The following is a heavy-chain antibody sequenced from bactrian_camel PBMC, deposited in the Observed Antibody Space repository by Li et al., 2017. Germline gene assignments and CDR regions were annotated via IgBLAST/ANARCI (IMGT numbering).Heavy chain of an antibody. Sequence: QVQLVESGGGLVQPGGSLRLSCAASGSPFSSYWMYWVRQAPGKGLEWVSTINSGGGATYYADSVKGRFTISKDNANDTLFLQMNSLKLEDSATYYCAADSRLRCSAFLYRSAGSDGAGMDYWGKGTQVTVS. CDR1: GSPFSSYW. J-gene: IGHJ7*01. CDR2: INSGGGAT. D-gene: IGHD1*01. V-gene: IGHV3S1*01.